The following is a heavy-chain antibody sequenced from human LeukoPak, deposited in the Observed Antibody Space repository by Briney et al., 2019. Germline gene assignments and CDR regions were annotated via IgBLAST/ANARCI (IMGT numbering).Heavy chain of an antibody. V-gene: IGHV3-30*02. J-gene: IGHJ4*02. D-gene: IGHD1-1*01. CDR3: ARARAGIQAGFDY. CDR2: IRYDGNNK. CDR1: GFTFSTYA. Sequence: GGSLRLSCAASGFTFSTYAMHWVRQAPGKGLEWVSFIRYDGNNKYYGDSVKGRFTISRDNSKNTLYLQMNSLRAEDTAVYYCARARAGIQAGFDYWGQGTLVTVSS.